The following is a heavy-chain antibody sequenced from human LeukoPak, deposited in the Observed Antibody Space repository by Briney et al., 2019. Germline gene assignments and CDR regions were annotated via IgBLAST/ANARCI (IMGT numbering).Heavy chain of an antibody. Sequence: ASVKASCKASGYSFSSYAISWVRQAPGQGLEWMGWISAYNGNTNYAQRLQGRVTMTTDTSTSTAYMELRSLTSDDTAVYYCARVPSGGPFDYWGQGTLVTASS. D-gene: IGHD2-15*01. CDR2: ISAYNGNT. J-gene: IGHJ4*02. V-gene: IGHV1-18*01. CDR3: ARVPSGGPFDY. CDR1: GYSFSSYA.